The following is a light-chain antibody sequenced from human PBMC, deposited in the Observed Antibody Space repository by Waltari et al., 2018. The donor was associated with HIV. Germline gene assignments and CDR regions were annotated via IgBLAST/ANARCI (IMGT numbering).Light chain of an antibody. J-gene: IGLJ2*01. CDR2: QDT. V-gene: IGLV3-1*01. CDR3: QAWDSSAVV. Sequence: SYELTQPPSVSVSPGQAASIPCSGDKLGDKYVSWYQQRPGQSPVLVSYQDTGRPSGIPERLAGSNSGNKATLTFSGTQAMDEADYYCQAWDSSAVVFGGETKLTVL. CDR1: KLGDKY.